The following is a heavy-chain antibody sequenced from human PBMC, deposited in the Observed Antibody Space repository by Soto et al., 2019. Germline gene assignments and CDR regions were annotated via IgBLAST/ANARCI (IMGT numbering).Heavy chain of an antibody. CDR1: GFTFSGNY. V-gene: IGHV3-21*01. Sequence: EVQLVESGGGLVKPGGSLRLSCAASGFTFSGNYMNWVRQAPGKGLEWVSSISGDSNYIDYADSVKGRFTISRDNAKNSLSLQRKRLRAEDTAVYYWARGHKLGDYWGQGTLVTVSS. J-gene: IGHJ4*02. CDR3: ARGHKLGDY. CDR2: ISGDSNYI. D-gene: IGHD6-6*01.